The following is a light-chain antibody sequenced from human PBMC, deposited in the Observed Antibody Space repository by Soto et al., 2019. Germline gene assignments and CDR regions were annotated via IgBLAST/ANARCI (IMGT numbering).Light chain of an antibody. Sequence: HITQSPSSLSAPVGRIVTITCRASQSIAGHLNWYQQKPGKAPKLLIYDASSLESGVPSRFSGSGSGTEFTLTISSLQPDDFATYYCQQYNSYPITFGQGTRLEIK. CDR2: DAS. V-gene: IGKV1-5*01. J-gene: IGKJ5*01. CDR1: QSIAGH. CDR3: QQYNSYPIT.